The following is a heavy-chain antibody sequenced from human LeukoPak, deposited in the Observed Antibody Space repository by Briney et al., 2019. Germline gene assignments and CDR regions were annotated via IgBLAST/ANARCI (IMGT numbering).Heavy chain of an antibody. CDR3: AKGTCSGTRCYTGGLNY. J-gene: IGHJ4*02. D-gene: IGHD2-2*02. Sequence: SGGSLRLSCAAPGFTFSSYAMSWVRQAPGKGLEWVSAISGDGGSTYYADSVKGRFTISRDNSKNTLYLQMSSLRAEDTAIYYCAKGTCSGTRCYTGGLNYWGQGTLVTVSS. CDR1: GFTFSSYA. CDR2: ISGDGGST. V-gene: IGHV3-23*01.